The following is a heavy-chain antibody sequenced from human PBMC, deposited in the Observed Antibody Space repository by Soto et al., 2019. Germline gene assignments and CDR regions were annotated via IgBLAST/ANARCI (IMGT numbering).Heavy chain of an antibody. CDR2: ISTYDGNT. J-gene: IGHJ4*02. CDR1: GYSFTIYG. D-gene: IGHD2-15*01. Sequence: QVKLVQSGAEVKKTGASVRVSCKASGYSFTIYGITWVRQAPGQGLEWMGWISTYDGNTNYAQNFQGRVSMARDTSTSTAYMELRSLRSDDTAVYYCARDRGRSCIGGTCPFDYWGQGTLVTVSS. CDR3: ARDRGRSCIGGTCPFDY. V-gene: IGHV1-18*01.